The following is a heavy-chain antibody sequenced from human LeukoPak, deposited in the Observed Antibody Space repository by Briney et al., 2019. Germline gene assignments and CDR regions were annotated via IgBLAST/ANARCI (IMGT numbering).Heavy chain of an antibody. V-gene: IGHV3-48*04. CDR2: ISSSGSTI. Sequence: GGSLRLSCTASGFTFSIYSINWVRQAPGKGLEWVSYISSSGSTIYYTDSVKGRFTISRDNAKNSLYLQMNSLRAEDTAVYYCARGPGILYYYYYMDVWGKGTTVTVSS. CDR3: ARGPGILYYYYYMDV. CDR1: GFTFSIYS. J-gene: IGHJ6*03. D-gene: IGHD1-1*01.